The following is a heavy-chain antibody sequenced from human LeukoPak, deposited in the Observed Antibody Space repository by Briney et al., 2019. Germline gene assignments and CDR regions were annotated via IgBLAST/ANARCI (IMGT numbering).Heavy chain of an antibody. CDR1: GFTFSSYA. CDR3: ARDCLAAAGSIDY. D-gene: IGHD6-13*01. Sequence: GGSLRLSCAASGFTFSSYAMHWVRQAPGKGLEWVAVISYDGSNKYYADSVKGRFTISRDNSKNTLYLQMNSLRAEDTAVYYCARDCLAAAGSIDYWGQGTLVTVSP. J-gene: IGHJ4*02. CDR2: ISYDGSNK. V-gene: IGHV3-30-3*01.